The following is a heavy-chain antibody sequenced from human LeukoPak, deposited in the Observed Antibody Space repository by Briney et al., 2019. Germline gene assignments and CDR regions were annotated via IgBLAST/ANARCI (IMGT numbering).Heavy chain of an antibody. CDR2: ISSSSSTI. CDR3: ARDHEPNYYDSSGYYLPADY. D-gene: IGHD3-22*01. Sequence: GGSLRLSCAASGFTFSTYNMNWVRQAPGKGLEWVSYISSSSSTIKYADSVKGRFTISRDNAKHSLYLQMNSLRDEGTAVYYCARDHEPNYYDSSGYYLPADYWGQGTLVTVSS. V-gene: IGHV3-48*02. J-gene: IGHJ4*02. CDR1: GFTFSTYN.